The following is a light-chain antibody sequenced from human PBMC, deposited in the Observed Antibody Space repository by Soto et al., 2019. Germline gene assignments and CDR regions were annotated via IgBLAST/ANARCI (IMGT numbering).Light chain of an antibody. CDR3: QQYNNWPIT. CDR2: GAS. Sequence: EVVMTQSPATLSVSPGERATLSCRASQSVRSNFAWYQQKPGQAPRVIIYGASTRATGVPARFSGSGSGTEFTLTISSLQSEDFEVYYCQQYNNWPITFGQGTRLEIK. J-gene: IGKJ5*01. V-gene: IGKV3-15*01. CDR1: QSVRSN.